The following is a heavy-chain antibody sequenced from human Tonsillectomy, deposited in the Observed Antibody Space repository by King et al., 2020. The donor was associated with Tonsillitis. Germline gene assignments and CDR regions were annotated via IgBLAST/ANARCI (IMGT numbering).Heavy chain of an antibody. CDR1: SGSLSSSDYY. J-gene: IGHJ4*02. Sequence: LQLQESGPGVVKPSETLSLTCTVSSGSLSSSDYYWAWNRQPPGKGLEWIGYMYYNGAIFYNPSLKSRITISGGTSENRFSLKLGAVTAADTAVYLCARYVSGSFDYWGQGALVTVSS. V-gene: IGHV4-39*01. CDR2: MYYNGAI. CDR3: ARYVSGSFDY. D-gene: IGHD1-26*01.